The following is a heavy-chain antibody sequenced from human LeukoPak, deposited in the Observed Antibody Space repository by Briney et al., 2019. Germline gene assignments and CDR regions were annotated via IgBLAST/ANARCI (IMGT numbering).Heavy chain of an antibody. CDR3: TRDLGGRSGY. Sequence: GGSLRLSCTASGFAFETYWMHWVRQVPGKGLVWVSRIDEDGRITNYADSVNGRFSISRDNAKNTLYLQMNSPRDEDTALHYCTRDLGGRSGYWGQGTLVTVSA. D-gene: IGHD1-26*01. CDR2: IDEDGRIT. J-gene: IGHJ4*02. CDR1: GFAFETYW. V-gene: IGHV3-74*01.